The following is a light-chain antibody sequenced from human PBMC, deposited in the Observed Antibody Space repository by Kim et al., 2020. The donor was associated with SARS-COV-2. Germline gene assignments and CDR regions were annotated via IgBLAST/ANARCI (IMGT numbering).Light chain of an antibody. CDR1: SLRSYY. J-gene: IGLJ2*01. Sequence: SSELTQDPAVSVALGQTVRITCQGDSLRSYYASWYQQKPGQAPVLVIYGKNNRPSGIPDRFSGSSSGNTASLTITGAQAEDEADYYCHSRDSSGNPHVVF. V-gene: IGLV3-19*01. CDR3: HSRDSSGNPHVV. CDR2: GKN.